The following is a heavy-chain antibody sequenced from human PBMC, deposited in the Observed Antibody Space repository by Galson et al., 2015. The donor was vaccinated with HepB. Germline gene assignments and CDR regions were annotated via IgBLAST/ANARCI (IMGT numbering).Heavy chain of an antibody. D-gene: IGHD3-16*01. CDR2: IRGSGTGT. Sequence: SLRLSCAASGFTFSVYTMNWVRQAPGKGLEWVSAIRGSGTGTDYADSVKGRFTISRDDSKNTLFLQLNSLRAEDTAIYYCAKDSGLGGEDYWGQGILVTVSS. CDR3: AKDSGLGGEDY. J-gene: IGHJ4*02. V-gene: IGHV3-23*01. CDR1: GFTFSVYT.